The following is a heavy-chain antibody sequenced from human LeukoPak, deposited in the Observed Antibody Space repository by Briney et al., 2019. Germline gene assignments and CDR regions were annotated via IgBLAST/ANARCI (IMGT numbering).Heavy chain of an antibody. CDR3: ARGHGYVWGSYRSLGYYYGMDV. V-gene: IGHV1-8*01. CDR1: GYTFTSYD. D-gene: IGHD3-16*02. CDR2: MNPNSGNT. Sequence: ASVNVSCKASGYTFTSYDINWVRQATGQGLEWMGWMNPNSGNTGYAQKFQGRVTMTRNTSISTAYMELSSLRSEDTAVYYCARGHGYVWGSYRSLGYYYGMDVWGQGTTVTVSS. J-gene: IGHJ6*02.